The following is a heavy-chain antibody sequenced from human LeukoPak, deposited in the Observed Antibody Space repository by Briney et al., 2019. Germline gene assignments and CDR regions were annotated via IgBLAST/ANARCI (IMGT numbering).Heavy chain of an antibody. D-gene: IGHD3-22*01. J-gene: IGHJ4*02. Sequence: GESLKISCKASGYTFTGYYMHWVRQAPGQGLEWMGWINPNSGGTNYAQKFQGRVTMTRDTSISTAYMELSRLRSDDTAVYYCARGPVQYYYDSSGYFAYWGQGTLVTVSS. CDR3: ARGPVQYYYDSSGYFAY. CDR1: GYTFTGYY. V-gene: IGHV1-2*02. CDR2: INPNSGGT.